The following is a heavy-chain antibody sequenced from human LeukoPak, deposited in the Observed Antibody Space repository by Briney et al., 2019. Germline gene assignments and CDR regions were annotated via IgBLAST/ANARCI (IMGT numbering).Heavy chain of an antibody. Sequence: GGSLRLSCAASGFTFSSSAMTWVRQAPGKGLEWVSGISSGTVGTTYYADSVKGRFTISRDNSRNTLYLQMNSLRAEDTAVYYCARRSKSSAIWYYFDYWGQGTLVTVSS. CDR1: GFTFSSSA. CDR2: ISSGTVGTT. V-gene: IGHV3-23*01. J-gene: IGHJ4*02. D-gene: IGHD6-25*01. CDR3: ARRSKSSAIWYYFDY.